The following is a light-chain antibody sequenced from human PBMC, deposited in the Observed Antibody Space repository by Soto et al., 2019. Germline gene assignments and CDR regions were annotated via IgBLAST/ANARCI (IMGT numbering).Light chain of an antibody. Sequence: QSALTQPASVSGSPGQSITISCTGTSSDVGSYNLVSWYQQHPSKAPKLMIYEGSKRPSGVSNRFSGSKSGNTASLTISGLQAEDEADYYCCSYAGSSTHYVFGTGTKLTVL. CDR2: EGS. V-gene: IGLV2-23*01. CDR1: SSDVGSYNL. J-gene: IGLJ1*01. CDR3: CSYAGSSTHYV.